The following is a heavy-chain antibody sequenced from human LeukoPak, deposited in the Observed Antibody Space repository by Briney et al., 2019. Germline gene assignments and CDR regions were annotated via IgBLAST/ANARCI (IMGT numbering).Heavy chain of an antibody. CDR3: ARLEMTTVTTYSKRGFGMHV. V-gene: IGHV4-59*08. D-gene: IGHD4-11*01. J-gene: IGHJ6*02. Sequence: WETLSLTCTVSGGSISSYYWSWIREPPGKGLEGIGYIYYRWSTNYSPSLKSRVTISVDTFKNQFSLKLSSVTAADTAVYYCARLEMTTVTTYSKRGFGMHVWGQGTTVPVSS. CDR2: IYYRWST. CDR1: GGSISSYY.